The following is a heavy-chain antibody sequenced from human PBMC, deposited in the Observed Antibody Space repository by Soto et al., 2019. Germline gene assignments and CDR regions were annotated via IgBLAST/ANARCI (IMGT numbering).Heavy chain of an antibody. D-gene: IGHD6-19*01. CDR1: GFTVSSNY. V-gene: IGHV3-53*01. J-gene: IGHJ6*02. CDR2: IYSGGST. CDR3: ARGVLYSSGLFYYYYGMDV. Sequence: GGSLRLSCAASGFTVSSNYMSWVRQAPGKGLEWVSVIYSGGSTYYADSVKGRFTISRDNSKNTLYLQMNSLRAEDTAVYYCARGVLYSSGLFYYYYGMDVWGQGTTVTVSS.